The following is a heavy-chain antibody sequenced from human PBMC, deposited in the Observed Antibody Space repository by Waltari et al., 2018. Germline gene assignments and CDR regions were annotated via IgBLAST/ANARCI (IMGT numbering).Heavy chain of an antibody. J-gene: IGHJ1*01. V-gene: IGHV4-39*01. CDR2: MQYRGST. D-gene: IGHD4-17*01. CDR1: GGSITPNST. Sequence: QLQLQESGPGLVRPSETLSLTCTVSGGSITPNSTWAWIRQPPGKGLEWMGNMQYRGSTFYNPSLMSRVTISLDTSKNQFSLTLTSVDAADTAVYFCGRIAFGDDGGYFQYWGQGTLVTVSS. CDR3: GRIAFGDDGGYFQY.